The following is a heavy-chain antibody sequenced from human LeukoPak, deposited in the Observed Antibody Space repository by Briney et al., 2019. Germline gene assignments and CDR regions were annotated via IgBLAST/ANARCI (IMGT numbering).Heavy chain of an antibody. Sequence: GASVTVSYKASGGTFSSYAISWVRQAPGQGLEWMGGIIPIFATSNYAQKFHGRVTITADESTSTAYMERSRLRCEDTAVYYCERGGSRSSVDYWGQGTLVTVSS. CDR2: IIPIFATS. CDR3: ERGGSRSSVDY. J-gene: IGHJ4*02. V-gene: IGHV1-69*13. D-gene: IGHD6-6*01. CDR1: GGTFSSYA.